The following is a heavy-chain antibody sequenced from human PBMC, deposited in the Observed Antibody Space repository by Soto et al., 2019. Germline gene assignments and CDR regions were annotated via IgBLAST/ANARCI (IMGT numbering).Heavy chain of an antibody. Sequence: SXKVSYRASGFTXITAAVRSVRQAPGQGLEWIGRGSPYNGGTNYAQKFQGRVTITTDTSTNTAYIDLRSLKSDDTAVYFCARDFLTRLSWGSTTSHYSNYYMEVWAQGTTGTVSS. J-gene: IGHJ6*02. D-gene: IGHD3-9*01. V-gene: IGHV1-18*01. CDR3: ARDFLTRLSWGSTTSHYSNYYMEV. CDR1: GFTXITAA. CDR2: GSPYNGGT.